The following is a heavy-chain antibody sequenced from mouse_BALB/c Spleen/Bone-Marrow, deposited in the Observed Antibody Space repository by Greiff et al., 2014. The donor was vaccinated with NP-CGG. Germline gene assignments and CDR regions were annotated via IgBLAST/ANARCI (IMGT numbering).Heavy chain of an antibody. CDR3: ARYAGEFVY. J-gene: IGHJ3*01. CDR2: INPSTGCT. Sequence: VQLQESGAELVKPGASVKLSCKASGYTFTSYWMHWVRQRPGQGLEWIGEINPSTGCTNYNEKFKSEATVTVDKSSTTAYMQLCSLTSEDSAAYYCARYAGEFVYWGQGTLVTVSA. D-gene: IGHD6-5*01. CDR1: GYTFTSYW. V-gene: IGHV1S81*02.